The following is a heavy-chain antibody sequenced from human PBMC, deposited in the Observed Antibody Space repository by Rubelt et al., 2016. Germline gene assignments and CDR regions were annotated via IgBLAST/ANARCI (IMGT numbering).Heavy chain of an antibody. CDR2: INHSGST. CDR1: GGSFSGYY. Sequence: QLQLQESGPGLVKPSETLSLTCAVYGGSFSGYYWSWIRQPPGKGLEWIGEINHSGSTNYNPSLKSRGTISVDTSKNQFSLKLSSVTAADTAVYYCASHFDAFDIWGQGTMVTVSS. J-gene: IGHJ3*02. CDR3: ASHFDAFDI. V-gene: IGHV4-34*01.